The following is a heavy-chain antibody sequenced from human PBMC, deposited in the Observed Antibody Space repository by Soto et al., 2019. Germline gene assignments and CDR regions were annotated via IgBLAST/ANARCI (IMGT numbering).Heavy chain of an antibody. CDR1: GFTFSSSA. CDR3: AATYDSGTYYFRGHPW. J-gene: IGHJ4*02. V-gene: IGHV1-58*01. CDR2: IVVGSGKT. Sequence: ASVKVSCKASGFTFSSSAVQWGRQARGQPLEWIGWIVVGSGKTDDTHNLQARVTITRDKSTSTAYMDLSGLRSAAPAAYYCAATYDSGTYYFRGHPWWGQGTLVTVSS. D-gene: IGHD3-10*01.